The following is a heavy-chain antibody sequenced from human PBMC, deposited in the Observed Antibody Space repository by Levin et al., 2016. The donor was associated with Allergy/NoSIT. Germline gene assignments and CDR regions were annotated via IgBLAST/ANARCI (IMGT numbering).Heavy chain of an antibody. CDR1: GFTFSSYA. Sequence: GESLKISCSASGFTFSSYAMHWVRQAPGKGLEYVSAISSNGGSTYYADSVKGRFTISRDNSKNTLYLQMSSLRAEDTAVYYCVKDLGLSLPNYDLGTDYWGQGTLVTVSS. CDR3: VKDLGLSLPNYDLGTDY. J-gene: IGHJ4*02. V-gene: IGHV3-64D*06. CDR2: ISSNGGST. D-gene: IGHD5-12*01.